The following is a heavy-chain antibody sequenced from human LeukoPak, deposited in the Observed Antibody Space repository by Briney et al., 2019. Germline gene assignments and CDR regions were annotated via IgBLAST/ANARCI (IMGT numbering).Heavy chain of an antibody. CDR1: GGSISSYY. Sequence: SETLSLTCTVSGGSISSYYWSWIRQPPGKGLEWIGYIYYSGSTNYNPSLKSRVTISVDTSKNQFSLKLSSVTAADTAVYYCARHYSSGWYHPRFDYWGQGTLVTVSS. CDR2: IYYSGST. CDR3: ARHYSSGWYHPRFDY. V-gene: IGHV4-59*08. J-gene: IGHJ4*02. D-gene: IGHD6-19*01.